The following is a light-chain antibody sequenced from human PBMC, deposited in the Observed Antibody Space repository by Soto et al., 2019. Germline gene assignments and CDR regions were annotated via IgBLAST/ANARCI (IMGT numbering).Light chain of an antibody. CDR1: QSVGSN. CDR2: GAS. J-gene: IGKJ4*01. CDR3: QQYNVWPLT. V-gene: IGKV3-15*01. Sequence: EIVMTQSAATLSVSPGERATLSCRPSQSVGSNLAWYQQRPGQAPRLLIYGASTRATGIPARFSGSGSGTEFTLTISSLQYEDFAVYYCQQYNVWPLTFGGGTKVDIK.